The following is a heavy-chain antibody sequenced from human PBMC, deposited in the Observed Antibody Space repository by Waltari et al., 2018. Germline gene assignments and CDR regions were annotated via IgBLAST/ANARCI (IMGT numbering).Heavy chain of an antibody. Sequence: EVQLLESGGGLVQPGGSLRLSCADSGFTFSSYAMSWVRQAPGKGLEWVSAISGRGGSTYYADSGNGRFTISRDNSKNTLYLQMNSLRAEDTAVYYCAKGYYDSSGYYYGVYYFDYWGQGTLVTVSS. CDR1: GFTFSSYA. CDR3: AKGYYDSSGYYYGVYYFDY. J-gene: IGHJ4*02. CDR2: ISGRGGST. D-gene: IGHD3-22*01. V-gene: IGHV3-23*01.